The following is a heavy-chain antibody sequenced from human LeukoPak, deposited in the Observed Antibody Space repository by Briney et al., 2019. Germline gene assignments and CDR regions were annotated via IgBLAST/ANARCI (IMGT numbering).Heavy chain of an antibody. D-gene: IGHD6-19*01. CDR3: ARGRLTYSSGWYSLWFDP. CDR1: GGSIRSYY. CDR2: IYYSGST. V-gene: IGHV4-59*12. J-gene: IGHJ5*02. Sequence: SETLSLTCTVSGGSIRSYYWSWIRQPPGKGLEWIGYIYYSGSTNYNPSLKSRVTISVDTSKNQFSLKLSSVTAADTAVYYCARGRLTYSSGWYSLWFDPWGQGTLVTVSS.